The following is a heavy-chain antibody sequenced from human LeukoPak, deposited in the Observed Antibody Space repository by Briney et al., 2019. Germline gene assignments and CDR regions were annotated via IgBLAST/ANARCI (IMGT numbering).Heavy chain of an antibody. J-gene: IGHJ4*02. CDR2: ISGTGGST. CDR3: LTHGYSYASEGAGDY. V-gene: IGHV3-23*01. CDR1: GFTFSSYA. D-gene: IGHD5-18*01. Sequence: GGSLRLSCAASGFTFSSYAMSWVRQAPGKGLEWVSAISGTGGSTYYADSVKGRFTISRDNSKNTLYLQMNSLRAEDTAVYYCLTHGYSYASEGAGDYWGQGTLVTVSS.